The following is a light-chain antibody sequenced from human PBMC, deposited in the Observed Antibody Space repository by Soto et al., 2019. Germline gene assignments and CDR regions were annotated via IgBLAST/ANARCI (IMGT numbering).Light chain of an antibody. Sequence: QSALTQPPSVFGAPGQRVTISCTGSSSNIGAGYHVHWYQQLPGAAPKLLIFGDSNRPSGVPDRFSGSKSGTSASLAITGLQADDEADYYCQSSDSRLSGSDVFGTGTKVTVL. CDR2: GDS. V-gene: IGLV1-40*01. CDR1: SSNIGAGYH. J-gene: IGLJ1*01. CDR3: QSSDSRLSGSDV.